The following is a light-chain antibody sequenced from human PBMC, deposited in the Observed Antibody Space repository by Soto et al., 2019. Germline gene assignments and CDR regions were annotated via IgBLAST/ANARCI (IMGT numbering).Light chain of an antibody. CDR3: QQYGSWWT. J-gene: IGKJ1*01. CDR2: GAS. CDR1: QSVSSSY. V-gene: IGKV3-20*01. Sequence: EIGLTQSPGTLSLSPGERATLSCRASQSVSSSYLAWYQQKPGQAPRLLIYGASSRATGIPDRFSGSGSGTDFTLTISRLEPEDCAVYYCQQYGSWWTFGQGTNVEI.